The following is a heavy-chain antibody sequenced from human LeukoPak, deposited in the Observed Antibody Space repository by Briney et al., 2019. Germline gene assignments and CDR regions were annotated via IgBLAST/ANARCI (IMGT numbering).Heavy chain of an antibody. Sequence: SVKVSCKASGGTFSSYAVSWVRQAPGQGLEWMGGIIPIFGTANYAQKFQGRVTITADESTSTAYMELSSLRSEDTAVYYCARVLSGYDYFGAPYYYYYGMDVWGQGTTVTVSS. D-gene: IGHD5-12*01. CDR2: IIPIFGTA. J-gene: IGHJ6*02. CDR3: ARVLSGYDYFGAPYYYYYGMDV. CDR1: GGTFSSYA. V-gene: IGHV1-69*13.